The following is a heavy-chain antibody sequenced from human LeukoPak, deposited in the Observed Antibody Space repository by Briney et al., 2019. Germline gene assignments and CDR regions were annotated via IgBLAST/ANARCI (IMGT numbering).Heavy chain of an antibody. V-gene: IGHV1-69*13. CDR1: GGTFSSYA. D-gene: IGHD3-3*01. Sequence: GASVKVSCKASGGTFSSYAISWVRQAPGQGLEWMGGIIPIFGTANYAQKFQGRVTITAGESTSTAYMELSSLRSEDTAVYYCASPYYDFWSGNSHFDYWGQGTLVTVSS. CDR2: IIPIFGTA. CDR3: ASPYYDFWSGNSHFDY. J-gene: IGHJ4*02.